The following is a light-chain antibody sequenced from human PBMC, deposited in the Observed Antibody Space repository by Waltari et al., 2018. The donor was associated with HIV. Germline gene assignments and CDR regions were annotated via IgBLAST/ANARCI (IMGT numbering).Light chain of an antibody. CDR3: ATWDDSLSGVL. CDR2: RND. J-gene: IGLJ2*01. CDR1: SSNIGSNY. Sequence: SVLTQPPSASGTPGQRVTISCSGSSSNIGSNYVFWYQQVQGTAPKLLLYRNDRRPSCVPDRFPGSTSGNSSSLAISGLRPEDEADYYCATWDDSLSGVLVGGGTKVTVL. V-gene: IGLV1-47*01.